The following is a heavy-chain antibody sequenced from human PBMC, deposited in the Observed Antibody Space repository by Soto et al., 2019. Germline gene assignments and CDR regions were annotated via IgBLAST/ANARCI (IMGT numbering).Heavy chain of an antibody. J-gene: IGHJ4*02. V-gene: IGHV4-4*09. CDR1: GDSIGGYY. Sequence: PSETLSLTCTVSGDSIGGYYWNWIRQPPGKGLEWIGFIYFTGSTIYNPSLSSRVTISMDTSKSQFSLTLSGVSAADTAVYYCASGGGSGTVDNWGQGTLVTVSS. CDR3: ASGGGSGTVDN. CDR2: IYFTGST. D-gene: IGHD3-10*01.